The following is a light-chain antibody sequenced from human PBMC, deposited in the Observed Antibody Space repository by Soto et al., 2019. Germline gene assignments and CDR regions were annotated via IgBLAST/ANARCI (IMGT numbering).Light chain of an antibody. CDR3: SSYTNINTRACV. CDR1: SGDIGSYNR. V-gene: IGLV2-14*01. J-gene: IGLJ1*01. Sequence: QSALTQPASVSGSPGQSITISCIGTSGDIGSYNRVSWYQQHPGKAPKLIIYEVTDRPSGGSNRFSGSKSGNTASLTISGLQAEDEAEYYCSSYTNINTRACVFGTGTKLTVL. CDR2: EVT.